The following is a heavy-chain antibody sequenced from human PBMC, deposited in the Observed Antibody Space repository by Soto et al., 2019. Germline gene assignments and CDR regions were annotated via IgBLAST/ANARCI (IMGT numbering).Heavy chain of an antibody. D-gene: IGHD1-26*01. CDR2: IFYTGST. V-gene: IGHV4-30-4*01. J-gene: IGHJ4*02. CDR1: GGTINSGDYF. Sequence: TLSLTCSVSGGTINSGDYFWSWIRQPPGKGLEWIVSIFYTGSTYYSPSLKSRASMSMDTSKNLCSLRLSSLTAADTAVYFCARVKHTLYRQYDFDYWGQGPPVT. CDR3: ARVKHTLYRQYDFDY.